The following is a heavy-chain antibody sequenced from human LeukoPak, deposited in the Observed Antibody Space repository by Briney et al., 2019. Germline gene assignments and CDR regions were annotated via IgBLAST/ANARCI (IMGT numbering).Heavy chain of an antibody. J-gene: IGHJ4*02. CDR2: ISSSSSYI. CDR3: ARGGVVPDPGDY. Sequence: GGSLRLSCAASGFTFSSYSMNWVRQAPGKGLEWVSSISSSSSYIYYADSVKGRFTISRDSAKNSLYLQMNSLRAEDTAVYYCARGGVVPDPGDYWGQGTLVTVSS. CDR1: GFTFSSYS. V-gene: IGHV3-21*01. D-gene: IGHD2-2*01.